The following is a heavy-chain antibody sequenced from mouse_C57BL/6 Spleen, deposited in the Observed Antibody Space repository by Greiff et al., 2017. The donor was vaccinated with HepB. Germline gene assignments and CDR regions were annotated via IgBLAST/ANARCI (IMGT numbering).Heavy chain of an antibody. J-gene: IGHJ3*01. D-gene: IGHD2-3*01. CDR2: IDPANGNT. CDR1: GFNIKNTY. V-gene: IGHV14-3*01. Sequence: DVKLQESVAELVRPGASVKLSCTASGFNIKNTYMHWVKQRPEQGLEWIGRIDPANGNTKYAPKFQGKATITADTSSNTAYLQLSSLTSEDTAIYYCAPYDGYSAWFAYWGQGTLVTVSA. CDR3: APYDGYSAWFAY.